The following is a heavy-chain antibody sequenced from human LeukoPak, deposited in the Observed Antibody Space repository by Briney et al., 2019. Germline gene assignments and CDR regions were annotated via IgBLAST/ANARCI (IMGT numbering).Heavy chain of an antibody. J-gene: IGHJ6*02. CDR2: INSDGSST. CDR3: AKDGGRLPYYGMDV. Sequence: GGSLRLSCAASGFTFSSYWMHWVRQAPGKGLVWVSRINSDGSSTSYADSVKGRFTISRDNAKNTLYLQMNSLRAEDTAVYYCAKDGGRLPYYGMDVWGQGTTVTVSS. D-gene: IGHD4-23*01. CDR1: GFTFSSYW. V-gene: IGHV3-74*01.